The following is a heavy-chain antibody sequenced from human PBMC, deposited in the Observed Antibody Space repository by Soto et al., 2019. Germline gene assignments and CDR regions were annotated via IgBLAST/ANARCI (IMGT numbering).Heavy chain of an antibody. CDR1: GYTFSGYY. CDR2: INTLSGDT. J-gene: IGHJ4*02. CDR3: ARSLLKVILPLGY. Sequence: ASVKVSCKASGYTFSGYYIHWVRQAPGQGLEWMGWINTLSGDTSFPQKFQGRLAMTWDTSIDTAFMEVSRLTSDDAAIYYCARSLLKVILPLGYWGQGTLVTVSS. V-gene: IGHV1-2*02. D-gene: IGHD3-3*02.